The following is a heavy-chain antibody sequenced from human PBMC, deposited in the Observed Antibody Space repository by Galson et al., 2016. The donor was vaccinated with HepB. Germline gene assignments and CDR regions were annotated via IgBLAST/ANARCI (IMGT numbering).Heavy chain of an antibody. CDR3: AAGYYYGDLGRD. V-gene: IGHV3-23*01. CDR1: RFAFSNYV. Sequence: SLRLSCAASRFAFSNYVMSWVRQAPGKGLEWVSTISASGDDTYYADPVKGRFTTSRDNSKNTLNVQMNSLSADDTAVYYCAAGYYYGDLGRDWGQGTLVNVSS. D-gene: IGHD3-22*01. J-gene: IGHJ4*02. CDR2: ISASGDDT.